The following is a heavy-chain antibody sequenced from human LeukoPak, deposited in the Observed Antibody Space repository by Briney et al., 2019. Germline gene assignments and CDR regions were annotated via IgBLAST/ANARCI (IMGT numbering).Heavy chain of an antibody. J-gene: IGHJ4*02. CDR2: TYYRSKWYN. Sequence: SQTLSLTCAISGDSVSSNSAAWNWIRQSPSRCLEWLGRTYYRSKWYNDYAVSVKSPITINPDTSKNQFYLQLNSVTPEDTAVYYCAREGYSYGYSYFDYWGQGTLVTVSS. CDR1: GDSVSSNSAA. CDR3: AREGYSYGYSYFDY. D-gene: IGHD5-18*01. V-gene: IGHV6-1*01.